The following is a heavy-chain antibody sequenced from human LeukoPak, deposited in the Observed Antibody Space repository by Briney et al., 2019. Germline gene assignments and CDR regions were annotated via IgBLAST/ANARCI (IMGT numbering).Heavy chain of an antibody. D-gene: IGHD6-6*01. CDR2: ISSSSSYI. V-gene: IGHV3-21*01. CDR1: GFTFSSYS. Sequence: GGSLRLSCAAYGFTFSSYSMNWVRQAPGKGLEWVSSISSSSSYIYYADSVKGRFTISRDNAKNSLYLQMNSLRAEDTAVYYCARPQRIAARSDYYYYMVVWGKGTTITVSS. J-gene: IGHJ6*03. CDR3: ARPQRIAARSDYYYYMVV.